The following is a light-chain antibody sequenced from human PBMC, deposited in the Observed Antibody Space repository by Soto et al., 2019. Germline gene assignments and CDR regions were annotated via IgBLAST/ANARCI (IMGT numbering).Light chain of an antibody. CDR2: DAS. J-gene: IGKJ2*01. CDR3: QQRSNWPLLYT. CDR1: QSVSSY. V-gene: IGKV3-11*01. Sequence: EIVLTQSPATLSLSPGERATLSCRASQSVSSYLAWYQQKPGQAPRLLIYDASNRATGIPARFSGSGSGTDFTLTISSLEPEDFAVYYCQQRSNWPLLYTFVQGTKLEIK.